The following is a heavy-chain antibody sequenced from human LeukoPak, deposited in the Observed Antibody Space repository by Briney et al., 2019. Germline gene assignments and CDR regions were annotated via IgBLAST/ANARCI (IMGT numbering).Heavy chain of an antibody. J-gene: IGHJ2*01. CDR1: GGSISSGGYY. CDR3: ARDRKDWYFDL. Sequence: SQTLSLTCTVSGGSISSGGYYWRWIRQHPGKGLEWIGYIYYSGSTYYNPSLKSRVTISVDTSKNQFSLKLSSVTAADTAVYYCARDRKDWYFDLWGRGTLVTVSS. CDR2: IYYSGST. V-gene: IGHV4-31*03. D-gene: IGHD1-14*01.